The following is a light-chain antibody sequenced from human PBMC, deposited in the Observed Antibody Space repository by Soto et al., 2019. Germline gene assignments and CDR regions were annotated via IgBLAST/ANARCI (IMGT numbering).Light chain of an antibody. Sequence: EIVLTQSPGTLSLSPGEGATLSCRASQSVTNNFLAWYQQKPGQAPRLLIYAASTRAAGVPDRFSGSGSGTEFTLTITRLEPEDFAVYYCQQYGRSPLLYTFGPGTKPGVK. CDR1: QSVTNNF. V-gene: IGKV3-20*01. CDR3: QQYGRSPLLYT. J-gene: IGKJ2*01. CDR2: AAS.